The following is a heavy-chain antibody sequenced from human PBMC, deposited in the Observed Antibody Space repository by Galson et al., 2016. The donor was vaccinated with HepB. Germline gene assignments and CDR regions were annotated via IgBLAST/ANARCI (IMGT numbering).Heavy chain of an antibody. D-gene: IGHD1-20*01. Sequence: SLRLSCAASGFTFSSYGMHWARQAPGKGLEWVAVISSDGTNRYYADSVKGRFTISRDNSKNTLSLQMNSLRAEDTALYYCARKRALSRAVDPRNYDWNHNNGPLDYWGQGTLVTVSS. CDR2: ISSDGTNR. V-gene: IGHV3-30*03. CDR1: GFTFSSYG. CDR3: ARKRALSRAVDPRNYDWNHNNGPLDY. J-gene: IGHJ4*02.